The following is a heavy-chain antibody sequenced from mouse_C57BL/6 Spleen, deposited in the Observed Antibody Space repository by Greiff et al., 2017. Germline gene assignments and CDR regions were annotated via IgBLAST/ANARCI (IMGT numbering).Heavy chain of an antibody. CDR3: ARKDYGYAMDY. Sequence: VQGVESGAELVRPGTSVKMSCKASGYTFTNYWIGWAKQRPGHGLEWIGDIYPGGGYTNYNEKFKGKATLTADKSSSTAYMQFSSLTSEDSAIYYCARKDYGYAMDYWGQGTSVTVSS. J-gene: IGHJ4*01. V-gene: IGHV1-63*01. D-gene: IGHD2-4*01. CDR1: GYTFTNYW. CDR2: IYPGGGYT.